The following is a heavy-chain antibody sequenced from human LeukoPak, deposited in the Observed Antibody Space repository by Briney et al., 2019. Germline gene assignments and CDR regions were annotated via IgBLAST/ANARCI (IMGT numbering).Heavy chain of an antibody. Sequence: SETLSLTCAVYGGSFNGYYWSWIRQPPGKGLEWIGEINHSGSTNYNPSLKSRVTISVDTSKNQFSLKLSSVTAADTAVYYCARGRAAMVTVDYWGQGTLVTVSS. CDR2: INHSGST. D-gene: IGHD5-18*01. CDR3: ARGRAAMVTVDY. CDR1: GGSFNGYY. V-gene: IGHV4-34*01. J-gene: IGHJ4*02.